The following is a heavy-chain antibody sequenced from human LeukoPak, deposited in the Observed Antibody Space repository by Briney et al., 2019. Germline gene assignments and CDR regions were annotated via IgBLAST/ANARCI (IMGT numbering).Heavy chain of an antibody. CDR2: IWYDGSNK. Sequence: GGSLRLSRAASGFTFSSYGMHWVRQAPGKGLEWVAVIWYDGSNKYYADSVKGRFTISRDNSKNTLYLQMNSLRAEDTAVYYCARSPAAARPWSAGDYFDYWGQGTLVTVSS. J-gene: IGHJ4*02. CDR1: GFTFSSYG. D-gene: IGHD6-13*01. CDR3: ARSPAAARPWSAGDYFDY. V-gene: IGHV3-33*01.